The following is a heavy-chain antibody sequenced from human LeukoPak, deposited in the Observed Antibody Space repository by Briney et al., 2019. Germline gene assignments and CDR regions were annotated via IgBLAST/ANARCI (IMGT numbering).Heavy chain of an antibody. D-gene: IGHD6-19*01. CDR2: IWYDGSNK. CDR1: GFTFSSYG. J-gene: IGHJ6*02. Sequence: PGGSLRLSCAASGFTFSSYGMHWVRQAPGKGLEWVAVIWYDGSNKYYGDSMKGRFTISRDNAKNSLYLQMNSLRAEDTALYYCAKVREGYSSGWYGFRYYYGMDVWGQGTTVTVSS. CDR3: AKVREGYSSGWYGFRYYYGMDV. V-gene: IGHV3-33*03.